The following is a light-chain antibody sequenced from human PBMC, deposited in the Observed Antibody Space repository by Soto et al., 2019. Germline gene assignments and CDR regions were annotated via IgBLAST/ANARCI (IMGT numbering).Light chain of an antibody. J-gene: IGKJ2*01. V-gene: IGKV1-5*01. CDR3: QQYNSYSYT. CDR2: DAS. CDR1: QSISSW. Sequence: DIQMTQSPSTLSASVGDRVTITCRASQSISSWLAWYQQKPGKAPKLLIYDASSLESGVPSRFSGSGSGTEFTLTISSLQPDDFATYYCQQYNSYSYTFGQGTSWRSN.